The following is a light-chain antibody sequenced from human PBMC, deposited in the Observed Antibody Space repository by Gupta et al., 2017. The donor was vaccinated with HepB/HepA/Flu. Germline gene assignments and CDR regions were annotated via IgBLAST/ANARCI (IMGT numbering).Light chain of an antibody. CDR3: CSYRGTTKFV. J-gene: IGLJ1*01. Sequence: QSALTQPASVSGPPGQSVTISCTGTSSDVGTSTFVSWYQQHPGKGPKLMIFEDTQRPSGVSGRFSGSKSGNTASLTISGLQAEDEAEYYCCSYRGTTKFVFGTGTKVTV. V-gene: IGLV2-23*01. CDR1: SSDVGTSTF. CDR2: EDT.